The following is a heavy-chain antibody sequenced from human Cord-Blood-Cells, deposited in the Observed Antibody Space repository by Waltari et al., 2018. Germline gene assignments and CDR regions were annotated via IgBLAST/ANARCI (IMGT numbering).Heavy chain of an antibody. CDR1: GFTFSSYA. D-gene: IGHD1-26*01. CDR2: ISGRCGST. V-gene: IGHV3-23*01. J-gene: IGHJ6*02. CDR3: ANAVGATTDYYYYGMDV. Sequence: EVQLLESGGGLVQPGGSLRLSCAASGFTFSSYAMSWVRQAPGKGLGWVSAISGRCGSTYYADSVKGRFTISRDNSKNALYLQMNSLRAEDTAVYYCANAVGATTDYYYYGMDVWGQGTTVTVSS.